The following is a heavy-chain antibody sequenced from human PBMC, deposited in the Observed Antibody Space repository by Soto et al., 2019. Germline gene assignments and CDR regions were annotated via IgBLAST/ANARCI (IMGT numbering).Heavy chain of an antibody. CDR3: ARGGGFLTGYYHYYYYGMDV. Sequence: PSETLSLTCTDSGGSISSYYWSWIRQPPGKGLEWIGYIYYSGSTNYNPSLKSRVTISVDTSKNQFSLKLSSVTAADTAVYYCARGGGFLTGYYHYYYYGMDVWGQGTTVTVSS. J-gene: IGHJ6*02. D-gene: IGHD3-9*01. CDR1: GGSISSYY. CDR2: IYYSGST. V-gene: IGHV4-59*01.